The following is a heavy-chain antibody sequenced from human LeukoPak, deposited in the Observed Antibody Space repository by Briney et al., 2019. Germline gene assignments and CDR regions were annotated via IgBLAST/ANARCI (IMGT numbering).Heavy chain of an antibody. V-gene: IGHV5-51*01. CDR2: VYPGDSDT. D-gene: IGHD5-12*01. CDR1: GYSFTSYW. Sequence: GESLKISCKGSGYSFTSYWIGWVRQVPGKGLEWMGIVYPGDSDTRYSSSFQGQVTISADKSISTAYLQWSSLKASDTAIYYCARHGSQYSGYDYSDYWGQGTLVTVSS. J-gene: IGHJ4*02. CDR3: ARHGSQYSGYDYSDY.